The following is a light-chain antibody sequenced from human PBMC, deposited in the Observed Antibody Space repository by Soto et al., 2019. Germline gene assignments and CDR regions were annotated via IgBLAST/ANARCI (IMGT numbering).Light chain of an antibody. J-gene: IGLJ3*02. CDR3: AAWDDSLNGPV. CDR2: SNN. V-gene: IGLV1-44*01. Sequence: QSVLTQPPSASGTPGQRVTISCSGTSSNIGGNTVNWYQQLPGTAPKLHIYSNNQRPSGVPDRFSGSKSGTSASLAISGLQSEDEADYYCAAWDDSLNGPVFGGGTKLT. CDR1: SSNIGGNT.